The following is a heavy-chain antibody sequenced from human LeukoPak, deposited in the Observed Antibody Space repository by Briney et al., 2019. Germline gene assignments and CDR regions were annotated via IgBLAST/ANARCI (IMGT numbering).Heavy chain of an antibody. CDR2: IYYRGTT. D-gene: IGHD3-3*01. CDR1: GYSISSGYY. V-gene: IGHV4-38-2*02. Sequence: SETLSLTCAVSGYSISSGYYWCWVRQPPGKGLEWIASIYYRGTTYYKASLKSRLTVSLDTSKNEFSLKVRSVTAADTAVYYCAREDEYDAWNEESSRDYWGQGILVTVSS. CDR3: AREDEYDAWNEESSRDY. J-gene: IGHJ4*02.